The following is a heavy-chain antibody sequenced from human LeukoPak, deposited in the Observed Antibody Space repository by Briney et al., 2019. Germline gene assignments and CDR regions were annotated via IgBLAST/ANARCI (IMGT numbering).Heavy chain of an antibody. J-gene: IGHJ4*02. V-gene: IGHV1-46*01. D-gene: IGHD2-21*02. Sequence: ASVKVSCKASGCTFTSYYMHWVRQAPGQGLEWMGIINPSGGSTSYAQKFQGRVTMTRDTSTSTVYMELSSLRSEDTAVYYCARVGGGAYCGGDCHVDYWGQGTLVTVSS. CDR3: ARVGGGAYCGGDCHVDY. CDR2: INPSGGST. CDR1: GCTFTSYY.